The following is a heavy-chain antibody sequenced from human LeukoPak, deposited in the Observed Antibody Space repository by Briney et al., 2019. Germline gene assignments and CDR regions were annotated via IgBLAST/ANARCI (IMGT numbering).Heavy chain of an antibody. CDR3: ASTFAGRRE. J-gene: IGHJ4*02. CDR2: IKQDESEK. CDR1: GFTFGNCW. Sequence: PGGSLRLSCAASGFTFGNCWMTWFRQAPGKGLEWVANIKQDESEKYYVDSVKGRFTISRDNAKNLLYLQMNSLRAEDTAVYCASTFAGRREWGQGTLVTVSS. D-gene: IGHD3-16*01. V-gene: IGHV3-7*01.